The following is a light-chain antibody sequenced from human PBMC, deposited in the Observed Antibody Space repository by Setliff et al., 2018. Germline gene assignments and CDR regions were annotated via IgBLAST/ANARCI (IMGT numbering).Light chain of an antibody. J-gene: IGLJ2*01. CDR3: TSYASGSTYVV. V-gene: IGLV2-14*03. Sequence: QSALTQPAAVSGSPGQSITISCAGTNSDVGGYNYVSWYQQHPNKAPKLMIYEVTKRPSGVSDRFSGSKSGNTASLTISGLQAGDEADYFCTSYASGSTYVVFGGGTK. CDR2: EVT. CDR1: NSDVGGYNY.